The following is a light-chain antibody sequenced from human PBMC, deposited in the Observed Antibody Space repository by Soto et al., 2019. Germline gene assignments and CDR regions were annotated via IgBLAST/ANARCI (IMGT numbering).Light chain of an antibody. CDR3: QHYSTGLWT. V-gene: IGKV3-15*01. CDR2: GAS. J-gene: IGKJ1*01. CDR1: QSVSTK. Sequence: EIVMTHSPATLSVSPGERATLSCRASQSVSTKLAWYQQKPGQGPRLLIYGASTRATGIPARFSGSGSGTEFTLTITSLQSEDFALYYCQHYSTGLWTFGQGTKVEIK.